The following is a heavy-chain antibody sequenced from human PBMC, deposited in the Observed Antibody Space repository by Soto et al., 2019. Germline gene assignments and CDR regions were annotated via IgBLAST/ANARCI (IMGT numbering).Heavy chain of an antibody. V-gene: IGHV4-59*01. CDR2: VSSSGST. Sequence: SATLAITCTVSGGSISGDYWNWIRQPPGKGLEWIAYVSSSGSTKYNPSLKSRVTISIDTTKNQFSLRLSSVTAADTAVYYCASGFYDSRGYSEAFDIWGQGTKVTVSS. J-gene: IGHJ3*02. D-gene: IGHD3-22*01. CDR1: GGSISGDY. CDR3: ASGFYDSRGYSEAFDI.